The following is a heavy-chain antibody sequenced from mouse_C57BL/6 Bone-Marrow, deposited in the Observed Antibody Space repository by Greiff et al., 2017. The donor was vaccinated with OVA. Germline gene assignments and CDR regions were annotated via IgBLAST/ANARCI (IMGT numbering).Heavy chain of an antibody. V-gene: IGHV1-74*01. CDR1: GYTFTSYW. Sequence: VQLQQPGADLVKPGASVKVSCKASGYTFTSYWMHWVKQRPGQGLEWIGRIHPSDSDTNYNQKFKGKATLTVDKSSSTAYMQLSSLTSEDSAVYYCAITGWITTRGIDAMDYWGQGTSVTVSS. D-gene: IGHD1-1*01. CDR2: IHPSDSDT. J-gene: IGHJ4*01. CDR3: AITGWITTRGIDAMDY.